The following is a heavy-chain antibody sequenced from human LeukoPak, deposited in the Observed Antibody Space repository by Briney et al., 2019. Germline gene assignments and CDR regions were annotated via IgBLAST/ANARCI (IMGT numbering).Heavy chain of an antibody. J-gene: IGHJ4*02. Sequence: KPSQTLSLTCAVYGGSFSGYYWGWIRQPPGNGLGWKGETKHSGSPNYNPSPKSRVTIPVDTPKNQFSLKRTSLTPAATPGYYGARDERATIGRALDYWGQGTLVTVSS. V-gene: IGHV4-34*01. D-gene: IGHD5-24*01. CDR1: GGSFSGYY. CDR2: TKHSGSP. CDR3: ARDERATIGRALDY.